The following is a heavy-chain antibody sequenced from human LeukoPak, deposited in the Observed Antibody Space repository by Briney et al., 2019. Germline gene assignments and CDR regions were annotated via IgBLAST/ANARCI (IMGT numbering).Heavy chain of an antibody. J-gene: IGHJ2*01. CDR1: GGSISSSSYY. D-gene: IGHD3-22*01. CDR2: IYYSGST. Sequence: SETLSLTCTVSGGSISSSSYYWGWIRQPPGKGLEWIGSIYYSGSTYYNPSLKSRVTISVDTSKNRFSLKLSSVTAADTAVYYCASQLTMIVVVPSEDWYFDLWGRGTLVTVSS. CDR3: ASQLTMIVVVPSEDWYFDL. V-gene: IGHV4-39*01.